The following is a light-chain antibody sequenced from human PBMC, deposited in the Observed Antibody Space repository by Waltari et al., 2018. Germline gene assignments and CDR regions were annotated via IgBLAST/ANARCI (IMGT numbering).Light chain of an antibody. Sequence: LVLTQSPSASASLGASVKLTCTLSSGYSSNVIAWLQQQPGKGPRYLMKVNSDGSHRKGDDTPDRSSACKSGNGCYPPISCLQSEDEADCYCQTGGHGTWVLGGGTKLTVL. J-gene: IGLJ3*02. CDR2: VNSDGSH. CDR1: SGYSSNV. CDR3: QTGGHGTWV. V-gene: IGLV4-69*01.